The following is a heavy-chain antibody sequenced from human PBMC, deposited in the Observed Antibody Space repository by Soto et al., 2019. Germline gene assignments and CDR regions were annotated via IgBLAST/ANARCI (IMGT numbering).Heavy chain of an antibody. CDR3: ARDSGLRGPSGDLDY. V-gene: IGHV1-3*01. J-gene: IGHJ4*02. Sequence: QVQLVQSGAEVKEPGASVKVSCRTSGYTFMSHVMHWVRQAPGQRLEWMGWVTGGNGDTKYPQNFQGRVTITRDTSATTAYMELSRLTSEDTAIYYCARDSGLRGPSGDLDYWGQGTLVTVSS. CDR2: VTGGNGDT. CDR1: GYTFMSHV. D-gene: IGHD2-21*02.